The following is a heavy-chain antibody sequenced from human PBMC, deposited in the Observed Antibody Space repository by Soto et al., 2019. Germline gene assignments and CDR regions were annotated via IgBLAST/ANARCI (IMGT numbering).Heavy chain of an antibody. CDR2: ISYDGSNK. J-gene: IGHJ4*02. D-gene: IGHD6-13*01. CDR1: GFTFSSYG. Sequence: GGSLRLSCAASGFTFSSYGMHWVRQAPGKGLEWVAVISYDGSNKYYADSVKGRFTISRDNSKNTLYLQMNSLRAEDTAVYYCAKLAIAAAGTVNYWGQGTLVTVSS. CDR3: AKLAIAAAGTVNY. V-gene: IGHV3-30*18.